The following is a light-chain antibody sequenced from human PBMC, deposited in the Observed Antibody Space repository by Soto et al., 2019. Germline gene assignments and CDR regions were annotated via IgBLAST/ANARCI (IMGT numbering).Light chain of an antibody. V-gene: IGKV1-39*01. Sequence: DIQMTQSPSSPSASVGDRVTITWRASQSISSYLNWYQQKPGKAPKLLIYAASTLQFGVPSRFSGSGSATDFTLTITTLQPEDVATYYCQQSYSTLPYTFGQGTKVDI. J-gene: IGKJ2*01. CDR2: AAS. CDR3: QQSYSTLPYT. CDR1: QSISSY.